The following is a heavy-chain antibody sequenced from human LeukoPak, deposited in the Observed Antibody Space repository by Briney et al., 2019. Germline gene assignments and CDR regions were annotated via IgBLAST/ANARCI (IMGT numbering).Heavy chain of an antibody. V-gene: IGHV4-39*07. CDR1: GGSISSYY. CDR3: ARTFLGATDY. CDR2: IYYSGST. Sequence: SETLSLTCTVSGGSISSYYWGWIRQPPGKGLEWIGSIYYSGSTYYNPSLKSRVTISVDTSKNQFSLKLSSVTAADTAVYYCARTFLGATDYWGQGTLVTVSS. D-gene: IGHD1-26*01. J-gene: IGHJ4*02.